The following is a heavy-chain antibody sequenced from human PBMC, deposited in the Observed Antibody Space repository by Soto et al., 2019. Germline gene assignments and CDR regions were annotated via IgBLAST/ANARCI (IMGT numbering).Heavy chain of an antibody. D-gene: IGHD3-3*01. CDR2: INPSGGST. CDR1: GCTFTSYY. Sequence: ASVKVSCRASGCTFTSYYMHWVRQAPGQGLEWMGIINPSGGSTSYAQKFQGRVTMTRDTSTSTVYMELSSLRSEDTAVYYCARDRGAYDFWSGSYHFQHWGQGTLVTVSS. J-gene: IGHJ1*01. CDR3: ARDRGAYDFWSGSYHFQH. V-gene: IGHV1-46*01.